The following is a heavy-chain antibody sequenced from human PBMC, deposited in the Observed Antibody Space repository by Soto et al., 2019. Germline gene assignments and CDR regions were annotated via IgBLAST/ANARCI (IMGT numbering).Heavy chain of an antibody. CDR3: AKTANGWFSAFDI. CDR1: GFTFSSYA. J-gene: IGHJ3*02. Sequence: GGSMRLSCAASGFTFSSYAMSWVRQAPGKGLEWVSAISGSGGTTYYADSVKGRFTFSRDNSKNTLYLQMNSLRAEDTAVYYCAKTANGWFSAFDIWGQGTMVTVSS. V-gene: IGHV3-23*01. D-gene: IGHD6-19*01. CDR2: ISGSGGTT.